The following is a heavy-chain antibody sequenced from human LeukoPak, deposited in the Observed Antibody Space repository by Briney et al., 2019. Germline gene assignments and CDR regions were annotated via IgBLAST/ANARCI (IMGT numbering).Heavy chain of an antibody. CDR3: ASGLYCSGGSCYLYYFDY. V-gene: IGHV3-74*01. CDR1: GFTVSSYW. D-gene: IGHD2-15*01. Sequence: GGSLRLSCAASGFTVSSYWMHWVRHAPGKGLVWVSRINSDGSSTSYADSVKGRFTISRDTAKNTLYLQMNSLRAEDTAVYYCASGLYCSGGSCYLYYFDYWGQGTLVTVSS. J-gene: IGHJ4*02. CDR2: INSDGSST.